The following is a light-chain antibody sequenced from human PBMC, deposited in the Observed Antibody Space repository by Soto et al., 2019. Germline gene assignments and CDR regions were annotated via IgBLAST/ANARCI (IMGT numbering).Light chain of an antibody. CDR1: SGHSSYA. CDR2: LNSDGSH. V-gene: IGLV4-69*01. J-gene: IGLJ2*01. Sequence: QSVLTQSPSASASLGASVKLTCTLSSGHSSYAIAWHQQQPEKGPRYLMKLNSDGSHSKGDGIPDRFSGSSSGAERYLTISSLQSEDEADYYCQNWGTGIGVFGGGTKVTVL. CDR3: QNWGTGIGV.